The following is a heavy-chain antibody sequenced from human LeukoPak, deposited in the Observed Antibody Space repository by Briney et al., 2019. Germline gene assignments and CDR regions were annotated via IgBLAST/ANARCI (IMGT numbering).Heavy chain of an antibody. CDR2: INHSGST. D-gene: IGHD5-18*01. V-gene: IGHV4-34*01. CDR1: GGSFSGYY. Sequence: SETLSLTCAVYGGSFSGYYWSWIRQPPGKGLEWIGEINHSGSTNYNPSLKSRVTISVDTSKNQFSLKLSSVTAADTAVYYYAREADSYGLSDAFDIWGQGTMVTVSS. CDR3: AREADSYGLSDAFDI. J-gene: IGHJ3*02.